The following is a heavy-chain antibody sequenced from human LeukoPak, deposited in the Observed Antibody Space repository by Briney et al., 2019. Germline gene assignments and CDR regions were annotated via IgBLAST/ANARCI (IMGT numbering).Heavy chain of an antibody. CDR3: ARGRSGYQLLPLDY. J-gene: IGHJ4*02. Sequence: PSETLSLTCAVAGGSINDRSYYWGWVRQPPGKGLECIGTFSYTGITYYNPSLGSRVTISVDTSKNQFSLKLSSVTAADTAVYYCARGRSGYQLLPLDYWGQGTLVTVSS. D-gene: IGHD2-2*01. CDR1: GGSINDRSYY. CDR2: FSYTGIT. V-gene: IGHV4-39*07.